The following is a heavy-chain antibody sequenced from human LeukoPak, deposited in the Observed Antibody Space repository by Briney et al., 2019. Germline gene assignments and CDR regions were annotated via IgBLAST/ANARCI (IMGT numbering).Heavy chain of an antibody. J-gene: IGHJ5*01. V-gene: IGHV3-48*04. CDR1: GFTFSAYS. D-gene: IGHD2-2*01. Sequence: PGGSLRLSCAGSGFTFSAYSMTWVRQTPGKGPEWLSYINEGSSVIYYAVSVEGRFTISRDNAKNSLYLQMNSLRADDTAVYYCARGFGTSWFYSWGQGALVTVSS. CDR2: INEGSSVI. CDR3: ARGFGTSWFYS.